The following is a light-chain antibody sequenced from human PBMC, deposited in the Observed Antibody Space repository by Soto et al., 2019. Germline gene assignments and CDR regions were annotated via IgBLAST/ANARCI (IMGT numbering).Light chain of an antibody. V-gene: IGKV3-11*01. Sequence: ETVLTQSPASLSLSPGERVTLSCRAGQSVSDNLAWYQQKPGQPPRLLFFDASNRVTGIPARFSAGGSGTDFTLIISSLEPEDFAVYYCHQRINWPPTFGEGTKVEIK. CDR2: DAS. CDR3: HQRINWPPT. J-gene: IGKJ4*01. CDR1: QSVSDN.